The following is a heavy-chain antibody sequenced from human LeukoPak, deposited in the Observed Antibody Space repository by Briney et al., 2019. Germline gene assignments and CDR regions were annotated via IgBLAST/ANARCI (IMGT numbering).Heavy chain of an antibody. CDR2: INPNSGGT. D-gene: IGHD5-18*01. Sequence: ASVKVSCKASGYTFTGYYMHWVRQAPGQGLEWMGRINPNSGGTNYAQKFQGRVTMTRDTSISTAYMELSRLRSDDTAVYYCARSRYTAMVSFDYWGQGTLVTVST. V-gene: IGHV1-2*06. CDR1: GYTFTGYY. J-gene: IGHJ4*02. CDR3: ARSRYTAMVSFDY.